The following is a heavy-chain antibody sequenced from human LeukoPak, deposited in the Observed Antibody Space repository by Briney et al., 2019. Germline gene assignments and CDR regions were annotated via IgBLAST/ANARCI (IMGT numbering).Heavy chain of an antibody. Sequence: ASVKVSCKASGYTFTGYYMHWVRQAPGQGLEWMGRINPNSGGTNYAQKFQGRVTMTRDTSTSTAYMELSRLRSDDTAVYDCARVFYDSSGPFDYWGQGTLVTVSS. CDR1: GYTFTGYY. J-gene: IGHJ4*02. D-gene: IGHD3-22*01. V-gene: IGHV1-2*06. CDR3: ARVFYDSSGPFDY. CDR2: INPNSGGT.